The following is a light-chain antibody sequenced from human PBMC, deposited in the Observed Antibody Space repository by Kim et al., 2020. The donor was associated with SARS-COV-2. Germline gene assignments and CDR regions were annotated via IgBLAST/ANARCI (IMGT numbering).Light chain of an antibody. CDR3: QQYNDWPPLT. CDR1: QTVSNN. Sequence: EIVMTQSPATLSVSPGERATLSCRASQTVSNNLAWYQQKPSQAPRLLIYGASTRATGIPARFSGSGSGTEFTLTISSLQSEDFALYYCQQYNDWPPLTFGGGTKLEI. V-gene: IGKV3-15*01. J-gene: IGKJ4*01. CDR2: GAS.